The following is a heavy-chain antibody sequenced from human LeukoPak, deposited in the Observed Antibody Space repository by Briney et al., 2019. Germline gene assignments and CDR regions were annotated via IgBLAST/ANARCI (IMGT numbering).Heavy chain of an antibody. D-gene: IGHD6-19*01. CDR3: AVSGGPHFDY. Sequence: GRSLRLSCAASGFTFSSYAMHWVRQAPGKGLEWVAVISYDGSNKYYADSVKGRFTISRDNSKNTLYLQMNSLRAGDTAVYYCAVSGGPHFDYWGQGTLVTVSS. CDR2: ISYDGSNK. CDR1: GFTFSSYA. V-gene: IGHV3-30-3*01. J-gene: IGHJ4*02.